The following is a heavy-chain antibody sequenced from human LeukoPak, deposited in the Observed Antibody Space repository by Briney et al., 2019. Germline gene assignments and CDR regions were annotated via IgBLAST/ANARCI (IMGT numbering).Heavy chain of an antibody. Sequence: GGSLRLSCAASGFTFSSYWMSWVRQAPGKGLEWVANIKQDGSGKYYVDSVKGRFTIPRDNAKNSLYLQMNSLRAEDTAVYYCARVGWELQFDYWGQGTLVTVSS. CDR3: ARVGWELQFDY. V-gene: IGHV3-7*01. CDR1: GFTFSSYW. D-gene: IGHD1-26*01. J-gene: IGHJ4*02. CDR2: IKQDGSGK.